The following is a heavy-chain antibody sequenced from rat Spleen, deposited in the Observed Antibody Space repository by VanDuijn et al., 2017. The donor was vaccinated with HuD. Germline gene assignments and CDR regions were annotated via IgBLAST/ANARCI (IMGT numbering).Heavy chain of an antibody. Sequence: QVQLKESGPGLVQPSQTLSLTCTVSGFSLISYAVSWVRQPPGKGLEWMGGIWGDGSSNYNSALKSRLSISRDTPKSQVFLKMNNLQTEDTAMYFCATYNNYVMDAWGQGASVTVSS. V-gene: IGHV2-6*01. J-gene: IGHJ4*01. CDR1: GFSLISYA. D-gene: IGHD1-10*01. CDR2: IWGDGSS. CDR3: ATYNNYVMDA.